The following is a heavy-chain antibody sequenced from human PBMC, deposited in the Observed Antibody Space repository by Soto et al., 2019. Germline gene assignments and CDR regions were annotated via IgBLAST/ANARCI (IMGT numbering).Heavy chain of an antibody. CDR1: GFTFNNNW. CDR3: ARGGAMVVDY. Sequence: EVQLVESGGGLVQPGGSLRLSCTASGFTFNNNWMHWVRQAPGKGLVWVARIDSYSTTTNYADSVKGRFTISRDNAKNTVFLHLNSLTDEDTAVYYCARGGAMVVDYWGQGTLVTVSS. J-gene: IGHJ4*02. V-gene: IGHV3-74*01. CDR2: IDSYSTTT. D-gene: IGHD2-15*01.